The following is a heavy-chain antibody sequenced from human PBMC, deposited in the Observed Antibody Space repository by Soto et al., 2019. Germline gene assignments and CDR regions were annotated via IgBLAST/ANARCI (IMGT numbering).Heavy chain of an antibody. CDR1: GGTFSNYA. CDR3: ARVHYEYIWGAYSH. J-gene: IGHJ4*02. D-gene: IGHD3-16*01. Sequence: QVLLVQSGAEVKKPGSSVKVSCKASGGTFSNYAITWVRQAPGQGLEWMGGIIPIFGTPNYAQKFQGRVTITADESTCTAYMELSSLKSEDTAVYYCARVHYEYIWGAYSHWGQGTLVTVSS. V-gene: IGHV1-69*01. CDR2: IIPIFGTP.